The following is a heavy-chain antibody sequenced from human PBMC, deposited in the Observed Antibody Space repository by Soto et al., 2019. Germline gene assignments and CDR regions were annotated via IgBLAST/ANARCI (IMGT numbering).Heavy chain of an antibody. CDR3: ASDLRWSSNWDYYMDV. V-gene: IGHV3-48*01. Sequence: EVQLVESGGGLVQPGGSLRLSCATSGFILSDCAMNWVRQAPGTGQEGVSYISSSSRVIDYADSVKGRFTVSRDNDRTSLYIQMHRLRVEDKAVYYCASDLRWSSNWDYYMDVCGNGTAGTVSS. CDR1: GFILSDCA. D-gene: IGHD7-27*01. J-gene: IGHJ6*03. CDR2: ISSSSRVI.